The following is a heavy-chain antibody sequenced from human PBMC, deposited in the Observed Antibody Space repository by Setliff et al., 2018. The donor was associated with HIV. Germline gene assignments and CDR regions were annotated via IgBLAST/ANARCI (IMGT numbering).Heavy chain of an antibody. CDR2: INRDGTTT. CDR3: ARDGRAKVSGTELDY. CDR1: RFTFSIYW. Sequence: GGSLRLSCAASRFTFSIYWMHWVRQAPGKGLVWVSRINRDGTTTTYADSVKGRFTISRDNAKNTLYLQMNSLRADDTALYYCARDGRAKVSGTELDYWGQGTLVTVSS. V-gene: IGHV3-74*03. J-gene: IGHJ4*02.